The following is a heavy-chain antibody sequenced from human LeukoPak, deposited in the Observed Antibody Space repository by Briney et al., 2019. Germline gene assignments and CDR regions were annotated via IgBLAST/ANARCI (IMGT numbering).Heavy chain of an antibody. D-gene: IGHD6-6*01. Sequence: GGSLRLSCAASGFTFSSYWMHWVRQAPGKGLVWVSRINSDGSITSYADSVKGRFTISRDNAKNTLYLQMNSLRAEDTAEYYCAKGREYISSYFDYWGQGTLVTVSS. CDR3: AKGREYISSYFDY. J-gene: IGHJ4*02. CDR2: INSDGSIT. V-gene: IGHV3-74*01. CDR1: GFTFSSYW.